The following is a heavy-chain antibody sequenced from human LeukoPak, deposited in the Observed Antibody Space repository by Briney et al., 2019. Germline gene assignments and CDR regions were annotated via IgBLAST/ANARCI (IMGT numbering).Heavy chain of an antibody. Sequence: GGSLRLSCAASGFTFSSYSMNWVRQAPGKGLEWVSSISSSSSYIKYADSVKGRFTISRDNAKNSLYLQMNSLRAEDTAVYYCARDLEEHCSGGSCSLFDYWGQGTLVTVSS. CDR3: ARDLEEHCSGGSCSLFDY. CDR1: GFTFSSYS. CDR2: ISSSSSYI. V-gene: IGHV3-21*01. D-gene: IGHD2-15*01. J-gene: IGHJ4*02.